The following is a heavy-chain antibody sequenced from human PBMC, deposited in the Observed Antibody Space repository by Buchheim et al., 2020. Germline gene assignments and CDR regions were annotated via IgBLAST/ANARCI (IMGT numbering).Heavy chain of an antibody. CDR1: GGSISSGVYY. V-gene: IGHV4-31*03. J-gene: IGHJ5*02. CDR3: ARVGQPSDFAYFVNDNWFDP. CDR2: IYYSGST. D-gene: IGHD3-9*01. Sequence: QVQLQESGPGLVKPSQTLSLTCTVSGGSISSGVYYWSWIRQHPGKGLEWIGYIYYSGSTYYNPSLKSRVTISVATSKHQFSLKLSSVTAADTAVYYCARVGQPSDFAYFVNDNWFDPWGQGTL.